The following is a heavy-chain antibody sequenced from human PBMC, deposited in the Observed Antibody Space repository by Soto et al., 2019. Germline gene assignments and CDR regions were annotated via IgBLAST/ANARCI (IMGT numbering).Heavy chain of an antibody. CDR3: AKRLTGQWGPPLH. D-gene: IGHD3-16*01. CDR2: ITTSGTT. V-gene: IGHV3-23*01. J-gene: IGHJ1*01. Sequence: EVQLLESGGGLVQPGGSLRLSCAASGFTFSSFSLAWVRQAPGKGVEWVSGITTSGTTYYADSVKGRFTVSRDNPKNTLHLQMDYLRVEDTAVYFCAKRLTGQWGPPLHWGQGTSVTVSS. CDR1: GFTFSSFS.